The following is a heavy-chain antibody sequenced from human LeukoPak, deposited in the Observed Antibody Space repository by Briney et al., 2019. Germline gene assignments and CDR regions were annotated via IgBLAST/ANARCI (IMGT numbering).Heavy chain of an antibody. CDR2: IKEDGSEK. Sequence: PGGSLRLSCAASGFTFRSYWMSWVRQAPGKGLEWVANIKEDGSEKYYVDPVKGRFTISRDSAKNSLYLQMNSLRVEDTAVYYCARDHNYGSDYWGQGTLVTVSS. CDR1: GFTFRSYW. J-gene: IGHJ4*02. D-gene: IGHD5-18*01. V-gene: IGHV3-7*03. CDR3: ARDHNYGSDY.